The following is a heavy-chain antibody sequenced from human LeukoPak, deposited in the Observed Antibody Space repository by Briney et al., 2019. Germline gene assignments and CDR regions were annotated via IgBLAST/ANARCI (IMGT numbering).Heavy chain of an antibody. J-gene: IGHJ4*02. V-gene: IGHV4-39*07. D-gene: IGHD1-26*01. Sequence: PSETLSLTCTVSGGSISSSSYYWAWIRQPPGKGLEWIGSIHYSGSTYYNPSLKSRVTISVDTSKNQFSLKLSSVTAADTAVYYCARSFSGDYRTFDYWGQGTLVTVSS. CDR1: GGSISSSSYY. CDR3: ARSFSGDYRTFDY. CDR2: IHYSGST.